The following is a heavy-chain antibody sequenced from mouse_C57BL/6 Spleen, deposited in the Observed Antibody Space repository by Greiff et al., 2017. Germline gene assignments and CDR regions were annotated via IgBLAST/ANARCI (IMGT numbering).Heavy chain of an antibody. CDR3: ARLNWARDARDY. CDR2: IYPGDGDT. D-gene: IGHD4-1*01. V-gene: IGHV1-82*01. J-gene: IGHJ4*01. Sequence: QVQLQQSGPELVKPGASVKISCKASGYAFSSSWMNWVKQRPGTGLEWLGRIYPGDGDTNYTGKFQRKATLTAAKSSSTAYMQHSNLTSENAAVDFCARLNWARDARDYWGQGTSVTGSA. CDR1: GYAFSSSW.